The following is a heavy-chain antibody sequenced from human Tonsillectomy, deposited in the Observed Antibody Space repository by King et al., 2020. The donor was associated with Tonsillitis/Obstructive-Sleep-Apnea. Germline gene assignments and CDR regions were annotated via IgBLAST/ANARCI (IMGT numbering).Heavy chain of an antibody. Sequence: VQLVEPGGGLIQPGGSLRLSCAASGFTVSSNYMSWVRQAPGKGLEWVSVIYSDGSTYYADSVKGRFTISRDNSKNTLYLQMNSLRAEDTAVYYCARESPGDSYYFDYWGQGTLVTVSS. D-gene: IGHD7-27*01. V-gene: IGHV3-53*01. CDR3: ARESPGDSYYFDY. CDR1: GFTVSSNY. J-gene: IGHJ4*02. CDR2: IYSDGST.